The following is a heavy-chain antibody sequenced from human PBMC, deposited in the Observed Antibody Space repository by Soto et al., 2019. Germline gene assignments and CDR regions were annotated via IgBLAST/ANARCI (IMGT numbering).Heavy chain of an antibody. Sequence: QVQLVEAGGGVVQPGRSLRLSCAASGFTFSSYAMHWVRQAPGKGLEWGAVISYDGSNKYYADSVKGRFTISRDNSKNTLYLQMNSLRAEDTAVYYCARQTYSSGWYRSPGYYGMDVWGQGTTVTVSS. CDR1: GFTFSSYA. V-gene: IGHV3-30-3*01. D-gene: IGHD6-19*01. CDR3: ARQTYSSGWYRSPGYYGMDV. CDR2: ISYDGSNK. J-gene: IGHJ6*02.